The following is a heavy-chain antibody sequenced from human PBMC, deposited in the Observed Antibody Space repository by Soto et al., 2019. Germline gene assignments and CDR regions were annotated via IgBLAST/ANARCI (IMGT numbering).Heavy chain of an antibody. D-gene: IGHD3-22*01. J-gene: IGHJ4*02. CDR2: IYADDCHT. CDR3: ARGGSSGFFAF. CDR1: GYRFTTYC. V-gene: IGHV5-51*01. Sequence: GGSLKISCMGSGYRFTTYCIGWVRQIPGKGLEWMSGIYADDCHTNYGPSFQGQFTMSGDKSNKTAYLQLHSLKASDTAIYYCARGGSSGFFAFWGQGTLVTVSS.